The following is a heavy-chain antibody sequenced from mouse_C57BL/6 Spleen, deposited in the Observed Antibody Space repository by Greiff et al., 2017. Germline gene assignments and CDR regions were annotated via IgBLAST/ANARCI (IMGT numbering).Heavy chain of an antibody. CDR3: ARTGTSLAY. CDR1: GYTFTGYW. CDR2: IFPGSGST. D-gene: IGHD4-1*01. Sequence: QVQLQQSGAELMKPGASVKLSCKASGYTFTGYWIEWVKQRPGHGLEWIGEIFPGSGSTNYNEKFKGKATFTADTSANTAYMHLSSLATEDAASYYGARTGTSLAYWGQGALVTVSA. J-gene: IGHJ3*01. V-gene: IGHV1-9*01.